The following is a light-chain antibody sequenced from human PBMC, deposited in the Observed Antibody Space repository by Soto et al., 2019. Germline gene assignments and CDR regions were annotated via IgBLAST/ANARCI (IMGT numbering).Light chain of an antibody. CDR2: RAS. Sequence: EIVLTQSPGTLSLSPGERVTLSCRASQSVTSSYLAWYQQRPGQAPRLLIYRASNRATGIPDRFSGSGSGTDFTLTISRLEPEDFAVYYCQQYNDWPITFDQGTRLEIK. CDR1: QSVTSSY. V-gene: IGKV3-20*01. CDR3: QQYNDWPIT. J-gene: IGKJ5*01.